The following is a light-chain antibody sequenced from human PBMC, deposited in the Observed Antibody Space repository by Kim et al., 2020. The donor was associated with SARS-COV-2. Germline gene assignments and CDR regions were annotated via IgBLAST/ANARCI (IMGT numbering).Light chain of an antibody. V-gene: IGKV3-20*01. CDR3: QHYGSSPQIT. Sequence: EIVLTQSPGTLSLSPGERATLSCRASQSVSSTYLAWYQHKFGQAPRLLIYGASNRAIGIPDRFSGSGSGTDFTLTINRLEPEDFAVYYCQHYGSSPQITFGGGTKVDIK. CDR2: GAS. J-gene: IGKJ4*01. CDR1: QSVSSTY.